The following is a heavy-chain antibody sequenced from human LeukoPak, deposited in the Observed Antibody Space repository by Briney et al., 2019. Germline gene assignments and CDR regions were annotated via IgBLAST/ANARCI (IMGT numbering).Heavy chain of an antibody. D-gene: IGHD3-22*01. Sequence: PSETLSLTCTVSGGSISPYYWSWIRQPPGKGLEWIGYISYSGTTIYNPSLKSRVTISVDTSKDQFSLRLSSVTAADTAVYYCARECYYDSSGHRVNWFDPWGQGTLVTVSS. V-gene: IGHV4-59*01. CDR1: GGSISPYY. CDR2: ISYSGTT. CDR3: ARECYYDSSGHRVNWFDP. J-gene: IGHJ5*02.